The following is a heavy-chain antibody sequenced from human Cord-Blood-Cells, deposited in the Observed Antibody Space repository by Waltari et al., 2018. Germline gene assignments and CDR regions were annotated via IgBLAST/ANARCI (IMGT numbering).Heavy chain of an antibody. CDR1: GGSFSGYY. CDR3: ARLQSVAGTGAFDI. Sequence: QVQLQQWGAGLLQPSETLSLTCAVYGGSFSGYYWSWIRQPPGKGLEWIGEINHSESTNYNPSLKSRVTISVDSSKNQFSRKLSSVTAADTAVYYCARLQSVAGTGAFDIWGQGTMVTVSS. D-gene: IGHD6-19*01. J-gene: IGHJ3*02. CDR2: INHSEST. V-gene: IGHV4-34*01.